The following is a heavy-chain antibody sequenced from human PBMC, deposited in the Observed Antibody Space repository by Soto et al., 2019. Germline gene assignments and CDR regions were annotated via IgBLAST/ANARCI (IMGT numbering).Heavy chain of an antibody. CDR1: GGSISSYY. CDR2: IYYSGST. Sequence: PSETLSLTCTVSGGSISSYYCSWIRQPPGKGLEWIGYIYYSGSTNYNPSLKSRVTISVDTSKNQFSLKLSSVAAADSAVYYCARGRVLRFLYFDYWGQGTLVTVSS. J-gene: IGHJ4*02. D-gene: IGHD3-3*01. CDR3: ARGRVLRFLYFDY. V-gene: IGHV4-59*01.